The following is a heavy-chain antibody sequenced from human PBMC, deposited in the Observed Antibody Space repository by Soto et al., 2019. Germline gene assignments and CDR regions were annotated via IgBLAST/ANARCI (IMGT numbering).Heavy chain of an antibody. D-gene: IGHD3-3*01. J-gene: IGHJ4*02. CDR1: GFTFSSYN. Sequence: GGSLRLSCAASGFTFSSYNMHWVRQATGKGLEWVSAIGTAGDTYYPGSVKGRFTISRENAKNSLYLQMNSLRAGDTAVYYCARVGRIRFFDYWGQGTLVTVSS. V-gene: IGHV3-13*04. CDR2: IGTAGDT. CDR3: ARVGRIRFFDY.